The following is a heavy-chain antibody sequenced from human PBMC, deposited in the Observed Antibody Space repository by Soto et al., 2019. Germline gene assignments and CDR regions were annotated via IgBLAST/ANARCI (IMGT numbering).Heavy chain of an antibody. CDR2: IRGSGGPT. CDR3: VKDFRGGYDWTHD. D-gene: IGHD5-12*01. J-gene: IGHJ4*02. Sequence: EVQLLESGGDFVQPGGSLRLSCAASGFTFSNYAVSWVRQAPGKGLEWVSLIRGSGGPTNYADSVKGRFTVSRDNSKNMLFLQMNSLRAEDTAVYYCVKDFRGGYDWTHDWGQGTLVTVSS. CDR1: GFTFSNYA. V-gene: IGHV3-23*01.